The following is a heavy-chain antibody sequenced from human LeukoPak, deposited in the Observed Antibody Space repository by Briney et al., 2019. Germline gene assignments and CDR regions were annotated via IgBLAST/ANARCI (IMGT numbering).Heavy chain of an antibody. Sequence: PGGSLRLSCAASGFTFSSYGMHWVRQAPGKGLEWVAVISYDGSNKYYADSVKGRFTISRDNSKSTLYLQMNSLRAEDTAVYYCAKDGPERRSYYYYGMDVWGQGTTVTVSS. D-gene: IGHD1-1*01. CDR2: ISYDGSNK. J-gene: IGHJ6*02. CDR3: AKDGPERRSYYYYGMDV. V-gene: IGHV3-30*18. CDR1: GFTFSSYG.